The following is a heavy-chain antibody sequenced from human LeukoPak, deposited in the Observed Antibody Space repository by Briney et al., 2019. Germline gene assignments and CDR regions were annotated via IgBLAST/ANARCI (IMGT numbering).Heavy chain of an antibody. Sequence: PSETLSLTCAVYGGSFSGYYWSWIRQPPGKGLEWIGEINHSGSTNYNPSLKSRVTISVDTSKNQFSLKLSSVTAADTAVYYCAREIGSSSWYVYFDYWGQGTLDTVSS. CDR3: AREIGSSSWYVYFDY. CDR1: GGSFSGYY. D-gene: IGHD6-13*01. J-gene: IGHJ4*02. V-gene: IGHV4-34*01. CDR2: INHSGST.